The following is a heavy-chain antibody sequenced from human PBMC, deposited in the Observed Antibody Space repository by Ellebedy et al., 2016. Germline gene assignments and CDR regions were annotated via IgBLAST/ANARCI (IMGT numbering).Heavy chain of an antibody. CDR3: ARNVYGSGTYYIFYGMDV. CDR1: GFTFSSYS. V-gene: IGHV3-48*02. J-gene: IGHJ6*02. Sequence: GGSLRLSCAASGFTFSSYSMNWVRQAPGKGLEWVSYISSSSSTIYYADSAKGRFTISRDNAKNSLYLQMNSLRDEDTAVYYCARNVYGSGTYYIFYGMDVWGQGTTVTVSS. D-gene: IGHD3-10*01. CDR2: ISSSSSTI.